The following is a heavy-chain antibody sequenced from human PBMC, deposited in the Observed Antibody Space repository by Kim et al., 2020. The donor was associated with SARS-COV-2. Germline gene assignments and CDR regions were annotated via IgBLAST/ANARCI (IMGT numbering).Heavy chain of an antibody. D-gene: IGHD2-15*01. J-gene: IGHJ6*02. V-gene: IGHV1-3*01. CDR3: ARGEGAGILSTPANGMDV. Sequence: ASVKVSCKASGYTFTSYAMHWVRQAPGQRLEWMGWINAGNGNTKYSQKFQGRVTITRDTSASTAYMELSSLRSEDTAVYYCARGEGAGILSTPANGMDVWGQGTTVTVSS. CDR2: INAGNGNT. CDR1: GYTFTSYA.